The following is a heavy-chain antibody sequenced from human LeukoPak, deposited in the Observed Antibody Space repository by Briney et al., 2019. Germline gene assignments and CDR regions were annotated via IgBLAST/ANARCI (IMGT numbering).Heavy chain of an antibody. CDR1: GGSFSGYY. Sequence: SETLSLTCAVYGGSFSGYYWSWIRQPPGKGLEWIGEINHSGSTNYNPSLKSRVTISVDTSKNQFSLKLSSVTAADTAVYYCAREAISGTTTLSWGQGTLVTVSS. CDR3: AREAISGTTTLS. V-gene: IGHV4-34*01. D-gene: IGHD1-20*01. CDR2: INHSGST. J-gene: IGHJ5*02.